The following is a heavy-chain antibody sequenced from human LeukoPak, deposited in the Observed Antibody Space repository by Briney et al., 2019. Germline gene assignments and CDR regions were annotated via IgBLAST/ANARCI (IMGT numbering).Heavy chain of an antibody. D-gene: IGHD5-18*01. CDR2: INHSVST. J-gene: IGHJ6*03. CDR1: GGSFSGYY. Sequence: SETLSLTCAVYGGSFSGYYWSWIRQSPGKGLEWIGEINHSVSTNYNPSLKSRVTISVDTSKNQFSLKLSSVTAADTAVYYCAREGLYSYGYRAYRYYYYYYMDVWGKGTTVTVSS. CDR3: AREGLYSYGYRAYRYYYYYYMDV. V-gene: IGHV4-34*01.